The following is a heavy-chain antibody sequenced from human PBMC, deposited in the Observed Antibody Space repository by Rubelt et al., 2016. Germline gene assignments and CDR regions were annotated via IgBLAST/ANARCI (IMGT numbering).Heavy chain of an antibody. D-gene: IGHD3-10*01. CDR2: LRYDGRDH. V-gene: IGHV3-30*02. CDR1: GFSFTTYG. J-gene: IGHJ4*02. Sequence: VQLVESGGGVVQPGGSLRLSCAASGFSFTTYGMYWVRQAPGKGLEWVTFLRYDGRDHYYADSVKGRFSIPRDTSKNTLYLQMKSLRVDDTAVYYCAKEKIPNSLSPGSHSDYWGQGTLVTVSS. CDR3: AKEKIPNSLSPGSHSDY.